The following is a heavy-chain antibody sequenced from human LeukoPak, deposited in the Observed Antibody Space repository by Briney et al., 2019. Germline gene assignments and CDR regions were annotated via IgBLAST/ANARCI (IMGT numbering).Heavy chain of an antibody. Sequence: GGSLRLSCAASGFTFSSYSMNWVRQAPGKGLEWVSYISSSSSTICYADSVKGRFTISRDNAKNSLYLQMNCLRAEDTAVYYCAREIAAAGGNYAFDTWGQGTMVTVSS. J-gene: IGHJ3*02. CDR3: AREIAAAGGNYAFDT. CDR2: ISSSSSTI. D-gene: IGHD6-13*01. V-gene: IGHV3-48*01. CDR1: GFTFSSYS.